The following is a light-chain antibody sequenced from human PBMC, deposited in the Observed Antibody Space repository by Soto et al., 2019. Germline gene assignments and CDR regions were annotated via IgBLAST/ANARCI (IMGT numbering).Light chain of an antibody. Sequence: DIQMTQSPSTLSASVGDRVTITCRASQTISSWLAWYQQKPGQAPKLLIYKASSLESAVPSRFSGSGSGTEFTLTISCLQPDDFATYYCQQYNSYPLTFGGGTKVEIK. CDR1: QTISSW. J-gene: IGKJ4*01. CDR3: QQYNSYPLT. V-gene: IGKV1-5*03. CDR2: KAS.